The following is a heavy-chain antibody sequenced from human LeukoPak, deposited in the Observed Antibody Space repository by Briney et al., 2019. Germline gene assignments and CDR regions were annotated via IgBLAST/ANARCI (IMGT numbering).Heavy chain of an antibody. Sequence: GGSLRLSCAASGFTFTTYWMHWVRQAPGKGLVWVSHINSDGSITSCADSVKGRFTISRDNAKNTLYLQMNSLRAEDTAVYYCARDAVDTANAVWGQGTTVTVSS. CDR3: ARDAVDTANAV. J-gene: IGHJ6*02. CDR2: INSDGSIT. CDR1: GFTFTTYW. D-gene: IGHD5-18*01. V-gene: IGHV3-74*01.